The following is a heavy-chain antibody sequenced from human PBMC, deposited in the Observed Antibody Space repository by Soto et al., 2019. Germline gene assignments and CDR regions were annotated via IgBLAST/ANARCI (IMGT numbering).Heavy chain of an antibody. CDR2: IYNSGST. Sequence: SEPLSLTCTVSGGSVSSGGFYCGWIRQQPEKGLEWTGYIYNSGSTYYNPSLKSRVTMSLDTSNNQFSLKLNSVTPEDTAVYYCAGTTSLQWYYMDVWDKGSTVTVSS. CDR1: GGSVSSGGFY. CDR3: AGTTSLQWYYMDV. V-gene: IGHV4-31*03. D-gene: IGHD1-7*01. J-gene: IGHJ6*03.